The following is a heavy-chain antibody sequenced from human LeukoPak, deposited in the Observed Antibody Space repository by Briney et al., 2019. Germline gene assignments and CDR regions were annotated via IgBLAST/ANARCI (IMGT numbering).Heavy chain of an antibody. CDR3: ARWGGYCSGGNCYPLYYFDY. V-gene: IGHV5-51*01. Sequence: WASLKIPCKGSGYSFTNYWIGWVRQMPGKGLEWMGIINPRDSGTRYSPSFQGQVTIAAEKYISTAYLQWSSLKASDTAMYYCARWGGYCSGGNCYPLYYFDYWGQGTLVTVSS. CDR2: INPRDSGT. CDR1: GYSFTNYW. J-gene: IGHJ4*02. D-gene: IGHD2-15*01.